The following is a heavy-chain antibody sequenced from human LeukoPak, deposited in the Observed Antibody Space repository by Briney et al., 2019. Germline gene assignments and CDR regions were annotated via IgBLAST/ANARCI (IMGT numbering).Heavy chain of an antibody. CDR2: IYSGGST. CDR1: GLTVSNIY. V-gene: IGHV3-53*01. Sequence: GGSLRLSCTASGLTVSNIYMSWVRQAPGKGPEWVSVIYSGGSTYYADSVKGRFTISRDNSKNTLYLQMNSLRAEDTAVYYCARHRPGQAIDYWGQGTLVTVSS. CDR3: ARHRPGQAIDY. J-gene: IGHJ4*02. D-gene: IGHD1-14*01.